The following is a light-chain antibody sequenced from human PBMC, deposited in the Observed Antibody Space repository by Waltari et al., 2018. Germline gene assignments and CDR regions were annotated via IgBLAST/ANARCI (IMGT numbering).Light chain of an antibody. CDR2: WAS. V-gene: IGKV4-1*01. CDR1: QSVLYSSNNKNY. J-gene: IGKJ4*01. Sequence: DIVMTQSPDSLAVSLGERATMNCKSSQSVLYSSNNKNYLAWYQQKPGQPPKLLIYWASTRESGVPDRFSGSGSGTDFTLTISSLQAEDVAVYYCQQYYGPPVTFGGGTKVEIK. CDR3: QQYYGPPVT.